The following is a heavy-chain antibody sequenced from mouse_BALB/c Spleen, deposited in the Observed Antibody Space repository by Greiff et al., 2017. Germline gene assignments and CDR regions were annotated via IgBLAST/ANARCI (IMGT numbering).Heavy chain of an antibody. CDR2: INPYNGAT. CDR3: ARGDNWDGY. CDR1: GYSFTGYY. D-gene: IGHD4-1*01. Sequence: VQLQQSGPELVKPGASVKISCKASGYSFTGYYMHWVKQSHVKSLEWIGRINPYNGATSYNQNFKDKASLTVDKSSSTAYMELHSLTSEDSAVYYCARGDNWDGYWGQGTTLTVSS. J-gene: IGHJ2*01. V-gene: IGHV1-31*01.